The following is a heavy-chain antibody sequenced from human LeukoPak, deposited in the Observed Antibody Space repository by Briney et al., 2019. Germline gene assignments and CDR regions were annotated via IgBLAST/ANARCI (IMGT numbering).Heavy chain of an antibody. CDR3: ARDYGGDIVGAITHFTGAEY. CDR1: GYTFTSYY. CDR2: INPNSGGT. Sequence: GASVKVSCKASGYTFTSYYMHWVRQAPGQGLQWMGRINPNSGGTDYAQKFQGRVTMTRDTSISTAYMELSSLRSDDTAVYYCARDYGGDIVGAITHFTGAEYWGQGTRVTVSS. V-gene: IGHV1-2*06. D-gene: IGHD1-26*01. J-gene: IGHJ4*02.